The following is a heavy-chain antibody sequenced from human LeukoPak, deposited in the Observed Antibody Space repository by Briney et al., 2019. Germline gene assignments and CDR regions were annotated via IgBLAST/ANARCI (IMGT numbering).Heavy chain of an antibody. V-gene: IGHV4-39*01. Sequence: KPSETLSLTCTVSGGSISSSSYYWGWIRQPPGKGLEWIGSIYYSGSTYYNPSLKSRVTISVDTSKNQFSLKLSSVTAADTAVYYCARRSPSPPKVAVWLPYDAFDIWGQGTMVTVSS. CDR3: ARRSPSPPKVAVWLPYDAFDI. J-gene: IGHJ3*02. CDR2: IYYSGST. CDR1: GGSISSSSYY. D-gene: IGHD6-19*01.